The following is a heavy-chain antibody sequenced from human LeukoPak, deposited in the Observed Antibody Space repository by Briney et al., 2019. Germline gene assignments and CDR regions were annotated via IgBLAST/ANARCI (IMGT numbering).Heavy chain of an antibody. Sequence: GGSLRLSCAASGFTFSSYAMHWVRQAPGKGLEWVAVISYDGSNKYYADSVKGRFTISRDNSKNTLYLQMNSLRAEDTAVYYCATGYDSSGEGDYWGQGTLVTVSS. V-gene: IGHV3-30-3*01. J-gene: IGHJ4*02. D-gene: IGHD3-22*01. CDR2: ISYDGSNK. CDR3: ATGYDSSGEGDY. CDR1: GFTFSSYA.